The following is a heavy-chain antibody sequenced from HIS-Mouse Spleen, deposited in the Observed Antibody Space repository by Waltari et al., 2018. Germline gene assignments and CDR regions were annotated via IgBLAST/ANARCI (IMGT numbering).Heavy chain of an antibody. CDR2: IYSGCST. Sequence: EVQLVETGGGLIQPGGSLRLSCAASGFTVSSNYMSWVRQAPGKGLEWVSVIYSGCSTYYAGSVKGRFTISRDNSKNTLYLQMNSLGAEDTAVYYCARDLYGSGSYWYWGQGTLVTVSS. J-gene: IGHJ4*02. V-gene: IGHV3-53*02. CDR1: GFTVSSNY. CDR3: ARDLYGSGSYWY. D-gene: IGHD3-10*01.